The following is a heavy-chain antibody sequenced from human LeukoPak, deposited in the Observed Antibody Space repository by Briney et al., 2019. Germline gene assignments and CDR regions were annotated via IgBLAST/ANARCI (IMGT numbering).Heavy chain of an antibody. D-gene: IGHD1-14*01. CDR2: IYYSGST. CDR3: ARDRIPGPMDV. Sequence: SETLSLTCTVSGGSISSSSYYWGWIRQPPGKGLEWIGSIYYSGSTYYNPSLKSRVTISVDTSKNQFSLKLSSVTAADTAVYYCARDRIPGPMDVWGKGTTVTVSS. J-gene: IGHJ6*03. CDR1: GGSISSSSYY. V-gene: IGHV4-39*07.